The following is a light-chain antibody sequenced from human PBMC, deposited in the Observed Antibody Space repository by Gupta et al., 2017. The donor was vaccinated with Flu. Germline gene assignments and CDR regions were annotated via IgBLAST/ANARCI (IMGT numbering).Light chain of an antibody. CDR1: SSDIGGYNY. CDR3: SSYAGSSSYV. J-gene: IGLJ1*01. CDR2: DVT. Sequence: QSALTQPPSASGSPGQSATILCTGTSSDIGGYNYVSWYQQLPGKAPKLMIYDVTKRPSGVPDRFSGSKSGNTASLTVSGLQAEDEADYYCSSYAGSSSYVFGTGTKVTVL. V-gene: IGLV2-8*01.